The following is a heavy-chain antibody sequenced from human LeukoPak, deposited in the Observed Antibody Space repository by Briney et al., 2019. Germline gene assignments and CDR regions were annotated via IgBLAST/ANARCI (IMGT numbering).Heavy chain of an antibody. CDR2: ISSSGSTI. Sequence: PGGSLRLSCAASGFTFSSYAMSWIRQAPGKGLEWVSYISSSGSTIYYADSVKGRFTISRDNAKNSLYLQMNSLRAEDTAVYYCARRSGSPPDVFDIWGQGTMVTVSS. V-gene: IGHV3-11*04. D-gene: IGHD1-26*01. CDR1: GFTFSSYA. CDR3: ARRSGSPPDVFDI. J-gene: IGHJ3*02.